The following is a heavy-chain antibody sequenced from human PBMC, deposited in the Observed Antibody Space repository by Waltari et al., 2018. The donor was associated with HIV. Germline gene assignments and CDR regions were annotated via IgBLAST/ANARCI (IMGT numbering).Heavy chain of an antibody. J-gene: IGHJ4*02. V-gene: IGHV3-7*01. CDR1: GFTFSNYW. D-gene: IGHD3-3*01. CDR2: IEQDGSEK. CDR3: ARDGGRRGPFGY. Sequence: EVQLVESGGGLVQPGGSLRLSCAASGFTFSNYWRSWVRQAPGEGREVVANIEQDGSEKDYVDCVKGRFTISRDNDKNSVYLQMNSLRAEDTAVYYCARDGGRRGPFGYWGQGTLVTVSS.